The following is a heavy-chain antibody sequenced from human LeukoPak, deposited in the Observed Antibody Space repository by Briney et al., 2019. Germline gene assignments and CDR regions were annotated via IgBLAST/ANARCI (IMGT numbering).Heavy chain of an antibody. V-gene: IGHV3-30*18. CDR2: ISYDGSNK. Sequence: GGSLRLSCAASGFTFSSYGMHWVRQAPGKGLEWVAVISYDGSNKYYVDSVKGRFTISRDNSKNTLYLQMNSLRAEDTAVYYCAKGGRYCSGGSCYNWFDPWGQGTLVTVSS. CDR1: GFTFSSYG. CDR3: AKGGRYCSGGSCYNWFDP. D-gene: IGHD2-15*01. J-gene: IGHJ5*02.